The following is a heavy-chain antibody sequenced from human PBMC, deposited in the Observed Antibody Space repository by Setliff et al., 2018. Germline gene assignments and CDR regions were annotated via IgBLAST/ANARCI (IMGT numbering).Heavy chain of an antibody. J-gene: IGHJ4*02. CDR2: ISPYTGNI. V-gene: IGHV1-18*01. D-gene: IGHD3-22*01. CDR1: GYAFNDFG. Sequence: ASVKVSCKASGYAFNDFGINWVRQAPGQGLEWMGWISPYTGNIYSAQKFQGRVTLTTDASTSTAYMEVRSLTSDDTAVYYCARDADNYDTSENPIFDYWGQGTLVTVSS. CDR3: ARDADNYDTSENPIFDY.